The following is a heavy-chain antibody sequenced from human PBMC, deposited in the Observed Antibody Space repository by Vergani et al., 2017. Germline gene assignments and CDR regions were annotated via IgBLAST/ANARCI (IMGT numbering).Heavy chain of an antibody. D-gene: IGHD5-12*01. CDR3: VRVGDQRGYSGYTYPFDY. V-gene: IGHV4-59*01. CDR2: IYYSGST. CDR1: GGSIINYY. Sequence: QVQLQESGPGLVKPSETLSLTCTVSGGSIINYYWSWIRQPPGKGLEWIGYIYYSGSTDSNPSLKSRVTISVDTSKNQFSLILSSVTAADTAVYYCVRVGDQRGYSGYTYPFDYWGQGTLVTVSS. J-gene: IGHJ4*02.